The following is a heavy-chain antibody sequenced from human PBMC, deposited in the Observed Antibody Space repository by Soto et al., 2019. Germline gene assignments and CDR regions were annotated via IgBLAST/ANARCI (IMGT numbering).Heavy chain of an antibody. CDR2: TYYRSKWYN. D-gene: IGHD6-13*01. CDR3: ARDPTYSSSWYPGYYYYYGMDV. J-gene: IGHJ6*02. Sequence: QTLSLTCAISGDSVSSNSAAWNWIRQSPSRGLEWLGRTYYRSKWYNDYAVSVKSRITINPDTSKNQFSLQLNSVTPEDTAVYYCARDPTYSSSWYPGYYYYYGMDVWGQGTTVTVSS. V-gene: IGHV6-1*01. CDR1: GDSVSSNSAA.